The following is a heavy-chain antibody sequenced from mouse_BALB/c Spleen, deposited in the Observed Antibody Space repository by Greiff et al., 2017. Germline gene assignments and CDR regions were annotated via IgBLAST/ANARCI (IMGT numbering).Heavy chain of an antibody. CDR2: IYPYNGGT. CDR1: GYTFTDYN. D-gene: IGHD1-1*01. CDR3: ARVDGSSSFAY. Sequence: VQLQQSGPELVKPGASVKISCKASGYTFTDYNMHWVKQSHGKSLEWIGYIYPYNGGTGYNQKFKSKATLTVDNSSSTAYMELRSLTSEDSAVYYCARVDGSSSFAYWGQGTLVTVSA. V-gene: IGHV1S29*02. J-gene: IGHJ3*01.